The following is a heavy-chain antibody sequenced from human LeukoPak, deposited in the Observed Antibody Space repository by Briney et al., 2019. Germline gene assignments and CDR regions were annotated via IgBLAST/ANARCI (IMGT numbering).Heavy chain of an antibody. CDR2: ISSSGSTI. D-gene: IGHD6-13*01. V-gene: IGHV3-48*03. CDR1: GFTFSSYE. Sequence: PGGSLRLSCAASGFTFSSYEMNWVRQAPGKGLEWVSYISSSGSTIYYADSVKGRFTISRDNAKNSQYLQMNSLRAEDTAVYYCARFPGIRYFDYWGQGTLVTVSS. J-gene: IGHJ4*02. CDR3: ARFPGIRYFDY.